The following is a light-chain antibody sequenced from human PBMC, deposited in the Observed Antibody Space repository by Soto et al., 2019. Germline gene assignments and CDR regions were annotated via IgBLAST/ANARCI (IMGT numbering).Light chain of an antibody. J-gene: IGLJ1*01. CDR3: QSYDSSLSGYV. Sequence: SALTQPPSVSGAPGQRVTISCTGSSSNIGAGYDVHWYQQLPGTAPKLLIYGNSNRPSGVPDRFSGSKSGTSASLAITGLQAEDEADYYCQSYDSSLSGYVFGTGNKVTVL. CDR1: SSNIGAGYD. V-gene: IGLV1-40*01. CDR2: GNS.